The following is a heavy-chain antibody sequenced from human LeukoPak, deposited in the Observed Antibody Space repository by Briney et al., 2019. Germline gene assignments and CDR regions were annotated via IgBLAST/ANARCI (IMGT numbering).Heavy chain of an antibody. CDR3: ASNEWSGYYFDY. J-gene: IGHJ4*02. Sequence: SETLSLTCTVSGGSISSSSYYWGWIRQSPGQGLEWIGSIYSSGSTYYNPPLKSRVTISIDTSKNQLSLKMSSVTAADTALYYCASNEWSGYYFDYWGQGTLVTVSS. V-gene: IGHV4-39*01. CDR1: GGSISSSSYY. D-gene: IGHD3-3*01. CDR2: IYSSGST.